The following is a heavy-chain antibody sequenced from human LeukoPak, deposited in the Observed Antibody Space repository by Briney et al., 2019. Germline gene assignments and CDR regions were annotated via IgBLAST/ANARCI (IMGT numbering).Heavy chain of an antibody. CDR1: GGTFSTYY. CDR3: ARADSSSWLVLDY. V-gene: IGHV4-59*01. J-gene: IGHJ4*02. Sequence: SETLSLTCAVSGGTFSTYYWSWIRQPPGKGLEWIGYIYYTGSTNYNPSLKSRVTISVDTSKNQFSLRLSSVTAADTAVYFCARADSSSWLVLDYWGQGTLVTVSS. D-gene: IGHD6-13*01. CDR2: IYYTGST.